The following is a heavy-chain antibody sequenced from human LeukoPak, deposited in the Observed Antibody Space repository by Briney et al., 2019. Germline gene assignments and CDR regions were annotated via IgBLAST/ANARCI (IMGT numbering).Heavy chain of an antibody. V-gene: IGHV3-74*01. CDR1: GFTFNIYV. J-gene: IGHJ4*02. CDR2: IKTDGSDT. D-gene: IGHD3-9*01. CDR3: GRAPHYNIISLDY. Sequence: GGSLRLSCAASGFTFNIYVMSWVRQAPGKGLVWVSRIKTDGSDTSYADSVKGRFTISRDNAKSTLYLQMKSLRADDTAVYYCGRAPHYNIISLDYWGQGSLVTVSS.